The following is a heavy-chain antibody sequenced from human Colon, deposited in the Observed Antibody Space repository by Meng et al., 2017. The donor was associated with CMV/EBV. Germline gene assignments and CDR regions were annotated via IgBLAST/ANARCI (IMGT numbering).Heavy chain of an antibody. CDR1: GYTFINLS. CDR3: ARGVGGNLPYFDY. J-gene: IGHJ4*02. Sequence: QVQLVESGTEMKKPGASVKVSYKASGYTFINLSLSWVRQAPGQGLEWMGGITPILQIANYAQKFQGRVTITADTSTSTTYMELSSLRSEDTAIYYCARGVGGNLPYFDYWGQGTLVTVSS. V-gene: IGHV1-69*10. D-gene: IGHD4-23*01. CDR2: ITPILQIA.